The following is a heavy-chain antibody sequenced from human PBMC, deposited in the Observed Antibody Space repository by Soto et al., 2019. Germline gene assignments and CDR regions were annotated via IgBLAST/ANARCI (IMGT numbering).Heavy chain of an antibody. D-gene: IGHD6-13*01. J-gene: IGHJ4*02. CDR3: ARVHQYSSSWLHAYYFDY. CDR2: IIPIFGTA. CDR1: GGTFSSYA. V-gene: IGHV1-69*13. Sequence: GASVKVSCKASGGTFSSYAISWVRQAPGQGLEWMGGIIPIFGTANYAQKFQGRVTITAEESTSTAYMELSSLRSEDTAVYYCARVHQYSSSWLHAYYFDYWGQGPLLTVSS.